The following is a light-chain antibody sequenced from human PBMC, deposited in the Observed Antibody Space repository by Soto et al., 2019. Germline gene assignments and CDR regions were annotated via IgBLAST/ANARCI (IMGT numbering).Light chain of an antibody. J-gene: IGLJ2*01. CDR2: DVS. V-gene: IGLV2-8*01. Sequence: QSVLTQPPSASGSPGQSVTISCTGTSSDVGGYNYVSWYQQHPGKAPKVIIYDVSKRPSGVPDRFSGSKSGNTASLIVSGLQAEDEADYYCGSHAGSSAVFGGGTKVTVL. CDR3: GSHAGSSAV. CDR1: SSDVGGYNY.